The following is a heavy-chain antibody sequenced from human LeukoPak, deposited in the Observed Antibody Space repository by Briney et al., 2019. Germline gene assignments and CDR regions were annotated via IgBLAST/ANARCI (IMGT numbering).Heavy chain of an antibody. CDR2: INPNSGGT. J-gene: IGHJ4*02. Sequence: ASVKVSCKASGYTFTGYYMHWVRQAPGQGLEWMGWINPNSGGTNYAQKFQGRVTMTRDTSISTAYMELSRLRSDDTAVYYCARSRGRHIAAAGWATDYWGQGTLVTVSS. V-gene: IGHV1-2*02. CDR1: GYTFTGYY. CDR3: ARSRGRHIAAAGWATDY. D-gene: IGHD6-13*01.